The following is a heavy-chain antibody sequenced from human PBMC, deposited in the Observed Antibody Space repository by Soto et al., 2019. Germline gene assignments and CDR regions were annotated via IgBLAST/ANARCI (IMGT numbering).Heavy chain of an antibody. CDR2: IHSSGSI. CDR1: GGSISSDDYY. D-gene: IGHD3-22*01. V-gene: IGHV4-30-4*01. Sequence: SSETLSLTCTVSGGSISSDDYYWSWIRRAPGRGLEWIGYIHSSGSIYYNPSLKSRATMSIDTAGNQFSLKVSSVTVADTAVYYCARDLDGLHDDTSGPFPRPGWGQGTLVTVSS. CDR3: ARDLDGLHDDTSGPFPRPG. J-gene: IGHJ1*01.